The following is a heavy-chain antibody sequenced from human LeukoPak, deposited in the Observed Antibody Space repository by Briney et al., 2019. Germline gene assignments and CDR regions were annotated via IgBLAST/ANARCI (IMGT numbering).Heavy chain of an antibody. J-gene: IGHJ4*02. CDR3: ARDITAAGGEFGY. CDR1: GFTFSSYA. D-gene: IGHD6-13*01. CDR2: ISSNGGST. V-gene: IGHV3-64*01. Sequence: GSLRLSCAASGFTFSSYAMHWVRQAPGKGLEYVSAISSNGGSTYYANSVKGRFTISRDNSKNTLYLQMGSLRAEDMAVYYCARDITAAGGEFGYWGQGTLVTVSS.